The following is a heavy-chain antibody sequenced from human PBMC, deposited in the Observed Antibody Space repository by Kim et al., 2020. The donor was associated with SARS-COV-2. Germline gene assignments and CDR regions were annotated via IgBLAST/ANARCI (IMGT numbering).Heavy chain of an antibody. D-gene: IGHD6-6*01. Sequence: YAGSVKGRFTISRDNAKNSLYLQMNRLRAEDTAVYYCARGAEYNSSSVDYWGQGTLVTLSS. V-gene: IGHV3-21*01. J-gene: IGHJ4*02. CDR3: ARGAEYNSSSVDY.